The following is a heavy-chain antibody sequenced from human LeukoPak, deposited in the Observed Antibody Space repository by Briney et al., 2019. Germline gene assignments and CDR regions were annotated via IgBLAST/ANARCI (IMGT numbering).Heavy chain of an antibody. D-gene: IGHD3-22*01. Sequence: PGGSLRLSCAASGFTFSSYAMSWVRQAPGKGLEWVAVISYDGSNKYYADSVKGRFTISRDNSKNTLYLQMNSLRAEDTAVYYCARDYYDSSAFDYWGQGTLVTVSS. CDR2: ISYDGSNK. V-gene: IGHV3-30-3*01. CDR1: GFTFSSYA. CDR3: ARDYYDSSAFDY. J-gene: IGHJ4*02.